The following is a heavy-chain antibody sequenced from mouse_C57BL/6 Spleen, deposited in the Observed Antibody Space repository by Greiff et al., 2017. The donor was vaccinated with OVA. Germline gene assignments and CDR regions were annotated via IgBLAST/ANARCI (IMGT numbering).Heavy chain of an antibody. V-gene: IGHV1-7*01. D-gene: IGHD3-2*02. CDR1: GYTFTSYW. Sequence: VKLMESGAELAKPGASVKLSCKASGYTFTSYWMHWVKQRPGQGLEWIGYINPSSGYTKYNQKFKDKATLNADKSSSTAYMQLSSLTYEDSAVYYCARSSGPDYWGQGTTLTVSS. J-gene: IGHJ2*01. CDR2: INPSSGYT. CDR3: ARSSGPDY.